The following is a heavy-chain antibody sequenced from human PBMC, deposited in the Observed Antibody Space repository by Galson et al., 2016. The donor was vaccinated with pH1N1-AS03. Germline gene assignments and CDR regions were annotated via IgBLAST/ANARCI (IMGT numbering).Heavy chain of an antibody. V-gene: IGHV3-7*03. CDR1: GLEFSYFW. CDR2: IKQDRSET. J-gene: IGHJ4*02. CDR3: ARGEMLGDDS. Sequence: SLRLSCAASGLEFSYFWMTWVRQAPGKGPQWVANIKQDRSETHYVNSVKDRFTISRDNAKNSLYLQMNSLRVEDTAMYYGARGEMLGDDSWGQGTLVTVSS. D-gene: IGHD2-8*01.